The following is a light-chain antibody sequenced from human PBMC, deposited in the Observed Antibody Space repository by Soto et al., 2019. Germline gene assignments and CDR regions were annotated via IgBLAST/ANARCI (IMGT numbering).Light chain of an antibody. CDR1: QSVSSS. V-gene: IGKV3D-15*01. CDR2: DAS. CDR3: QQYNNWPIT. J-gene: IGKJ5*01. Sequence: EIVMTQSPATLSVSPGERATLSCRASQSVSSSYLAWYQQKPGQAPRLLIYDASNRATGIPARFSGSGSGTDFTLTISSLEPEDFAVYYCQQYNNWPITFGPGTRLEIK.